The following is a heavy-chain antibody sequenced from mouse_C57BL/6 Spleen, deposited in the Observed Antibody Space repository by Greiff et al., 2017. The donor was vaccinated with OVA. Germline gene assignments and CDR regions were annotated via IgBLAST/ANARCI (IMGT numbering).Heavy chain of an antibody. V-gene: IGHV1-55*01. D-gene: IGHD2-3*01. CDR2: LYPGSGRT. Sequence: QVQLQQPGAELVKPGASVKMSCKASGYTFTSSWITWVKQRPGQGLEWLGDLYPGSGRTNYNEKFKSKATLTVDTSFSTAYMQLISLTSEDSAVYYCANDGYYEYVDVWGTGTTVTVSS. CDR3: ANDGYYEYVDV. CDR1: GYTFTSSW. J-gene: IGHJ1*03.